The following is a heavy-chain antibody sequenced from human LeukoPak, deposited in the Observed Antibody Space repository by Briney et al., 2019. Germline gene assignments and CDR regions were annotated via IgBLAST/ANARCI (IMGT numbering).Heavy chain of an antibody. CDR1: GFTFDDYA. V-gene: IGHV3-9*01. J-gene: IGHJ3*02. Sequence: PGGSLRLSCAASGFTFDDYAMHWVRQAPGKGLEWVSGISWNSGSIGYADSVKGRFTISRDNAKNSLYLQMNSLRAEDTALYYCAKGGIGDIYGSGSYEAFDIWGQGTMVTVSS. CDR2: ISWNSGSI. D-gene: IGHD3-10*01. CDR3: AKGGIGDIYGSGSYEAFDI.